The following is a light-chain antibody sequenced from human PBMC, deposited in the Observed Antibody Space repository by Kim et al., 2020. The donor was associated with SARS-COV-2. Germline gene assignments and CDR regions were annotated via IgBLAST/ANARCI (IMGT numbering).Light chain of an antibody. CDR3: QQYNNWPPYT. J-gene: IGKJ2*01. V-gene: IGKV3-15*01. CDR1: QSVSSN. Sequence: VSTGERATLSCRASQSVSSNLAWYQQKPGQAPRHLIYGASTRATGIPARFSGSGSGTEFTLTISSLQSEDFAVYYCQQYNNWPPYTCGQGTKLEI. CDR2: GAS.